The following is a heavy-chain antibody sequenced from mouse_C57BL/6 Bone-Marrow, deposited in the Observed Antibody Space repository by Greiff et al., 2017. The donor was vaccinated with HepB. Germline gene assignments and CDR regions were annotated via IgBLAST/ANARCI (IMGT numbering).Heavy chain of an antibody. CDR1: GYTFTSYW. CDR3: ARYVDYHAMDY. CDR2: IDPSDSYT. V-gene: IGHV1-50*01. Sequence: VQLQQPGAELVKPGASVKLSCKASGYTFTSYWMQWVKQRPGQGLEWIGEIDPSDSYTNYNQKFKGKATLTVDTSSSTAYMQLSSLTSEDSAVYCCARYVDYHAMDYRGQGTSVTVFS. J-gene: IGHJ4*01.